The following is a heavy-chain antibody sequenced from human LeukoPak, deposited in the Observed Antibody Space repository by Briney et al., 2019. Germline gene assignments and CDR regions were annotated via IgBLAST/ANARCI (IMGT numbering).Heavy chain of an antibody. CDR3: ASLTREYCSSTSCSHTAYYYYYYMDV. J-gene: IGHJ6*03. D-gene: IGHD2-2*01. CDR1: GGTFSSYA. CDR2: IIPIFGTA. Sequence: GASVKVSCKASGGTFSSYAISWVRQAPGQGLEWMGGIIPIFGTANYAQKFQGRVTITADESTSTAYMELSSLRSEDTAVYYCASLTREYCSSTSCSHTAYYYYYYMDVWGKGTTVTISS. V-gene: IGHV1-69*13.